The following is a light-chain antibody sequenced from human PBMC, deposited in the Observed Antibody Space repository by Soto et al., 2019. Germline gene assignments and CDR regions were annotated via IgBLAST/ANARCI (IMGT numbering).Light chain of an antibody. CDR1: QCLSSD. CDR2: GAS. Sequence: EKVLSHSPPAPCVSPQEKATLSYRASQCLSSDLAWYQQKPGQAPRLLIYGASTRATGIPASFSGSGSGTEFTLTISSLQSEDFAVYDCQQYNNWPLTFGGGTKVDIK. J-gene: IGKJ4*01. CDR3: QQYNNWPLT. V-gene: IGKV3-15*01.